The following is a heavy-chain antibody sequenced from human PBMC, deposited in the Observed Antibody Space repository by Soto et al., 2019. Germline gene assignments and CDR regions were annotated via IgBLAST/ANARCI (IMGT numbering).Heavy chain of an antibody. V-gene: IGHV3-66*01. Sequence: DVQLVESGGGLVQPGGSLRLSCAASGFTVNSHYMSWVRQAPGNGLEWVSVVHSGGNTYYADSVKGRFTISRDISKNTLYLQMNSLRAEDTAVYYCARAPYSSSWYTFAPWGQGTLVTVSS. CDR1: GFTVNSHY. D-gene: IGHD6-13*01. J-gene: IGHJ5*02. CDR3: ARAPYSSSWYTFAP. CDR2: VHSGGNT.